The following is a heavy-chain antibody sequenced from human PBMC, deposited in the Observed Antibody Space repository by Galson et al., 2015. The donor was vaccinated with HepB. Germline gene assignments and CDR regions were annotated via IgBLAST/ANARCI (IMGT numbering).Heavy chain of an antibody. J-gene: IGHJ2*01. CDR2: INPNSGGT. Sequence: SVKVSCKASGYTFTGYYMHWVRQAPGQGLEWMGWINPNSGGTNYAQKFQGRVTMTRDTSISTAYMELSRLRSDDTAVYYCARDPYWDLPAYWYFDLWGRGTLVTVSS. D-gene: IGHD1-26*01. CDR3: ARDPYWDLPAYWYFDL. CDR1: GYTFTGYY. V-gene: IGHV1-2*02.